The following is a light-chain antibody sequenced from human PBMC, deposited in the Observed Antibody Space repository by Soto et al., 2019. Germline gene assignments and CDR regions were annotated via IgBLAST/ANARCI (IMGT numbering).Light chain of an antibody. V-gene: IGKV4-1*01. CDR1: QSVFYRSKNKNY. CDR3: QQFYSVPWT. J-gene: IGKJ1*01. CDR2: WAS. Sequence: DIVMTQSPDSLAVSLGERATINCKSSQSVFYRSKNKNYFAWYQQKPGQPPKLLIHWASTRGSGVPDRFSGSGSGTDFSLTISSLQAEDVAVYYCQQFYSVPWTVGQGTKVDI.